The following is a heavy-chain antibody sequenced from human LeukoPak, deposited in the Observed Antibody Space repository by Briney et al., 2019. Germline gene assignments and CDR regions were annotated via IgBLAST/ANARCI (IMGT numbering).Heavy chain of an antibody. CDR3: ARGRCTGYDILTGYTNYFDY. D-gene: IGHD3-9*01. CDR2: INHSGST. J-gene: IGHJ4*02. V-gene: IGHV4-34*01. Sequence: SETLSLTCAVYGGSFSGYYWSWIRQPPGKGLEWIGEINHSGSTNYNPSLKSRVTISVDTSKNQFSLKLSSVTAADTAVYYCARGRCTGYDILTGYTNYFDYWGQGTLVTVSS. CDR1: GGSFSGYY.